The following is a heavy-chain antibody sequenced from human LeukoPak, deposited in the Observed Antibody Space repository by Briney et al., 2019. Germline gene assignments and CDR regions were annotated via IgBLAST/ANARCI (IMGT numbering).Heavy chain of an antibody. CDR1: GFTFSLSP. CDR3: AKEAFRPALLDF. D-gene: IGHD2-21*01. Sequence: RGSLRLSCAASGFTFSLSPMTWVPQPPGKGLEWVATVSNSGAATYYAHSVKGRFSISRDNSKNTVSLEMSNLRTDDTAIYYCAKEAFRPALLDFWGQGSLVTVSS. J-gene: IGHJ4*02. CDR2: VSNSGAAT. V-gene: IGHV3-23*01.